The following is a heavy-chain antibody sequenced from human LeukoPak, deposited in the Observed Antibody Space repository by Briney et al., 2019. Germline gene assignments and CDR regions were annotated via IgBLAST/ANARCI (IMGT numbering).Heavy chain of an antibody. V-gene: IGHV1-2*02. D-gene: IGHD2-2*01. CDR1: GYTFTGYY. CDR3: ASLIVVVPAAIGYYYMDV. J-gene: IGHJ6*03. CDR2: INPNSGGT. Sequence: ASVKVSCKASGYTFTGYYMHWVRQAPGQGLEWVGWINPNSGGTNYAQKFQGRVTMTRDTSISTAYMELSRLRSDDTAVYYCASLIVVVPAAIGYYYMDVWGKGTTVTVSS.